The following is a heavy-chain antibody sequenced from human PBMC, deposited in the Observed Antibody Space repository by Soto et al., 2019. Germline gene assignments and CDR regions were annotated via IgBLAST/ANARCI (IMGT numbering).Heavy chain of an antibody. J-gene: IGHJ3*02. D-gene: IGHD3-22*01. Sequence: GESLKISCKGSGYSFTSYWIGWVRQMPGKGLEWMGIIYPGDSDTRYSPSFQGQVTISADKSISTAYLQWSSLKASDTAMYYCAMTYYYDSSGAYDAFDIWGQGTMVTVS. CDR1: GYSFTSYW. CDR2: IYPGDSDT. CDR3: AMTYYYDSSGAYDAFDI. V-gene: IGHV5-51*01.